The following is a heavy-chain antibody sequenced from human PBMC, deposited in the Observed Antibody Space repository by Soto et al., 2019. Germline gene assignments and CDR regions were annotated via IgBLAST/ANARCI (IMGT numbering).Heavy chain of an antibody. CDR3: ARSPPGVAGRYYFDF. Sequence: QVQLVESGGGVVQPGRSLRLSCAASGFAFSSYGMHWVRQTPGKGLEWVALIWYDGSNKYYEDSVKGRFTISRDNSKNTLYLQMHSVRAEDTAVYFCARSPPGVAGRYYFDFWGQGTLVTVSS. J-gene: IGHJ4*02. CDR1: GFAFSSYG. CDR2: IWYDGSNK. D-gene: IGHD6-6*01. V-gene: IGHV3-33*01.